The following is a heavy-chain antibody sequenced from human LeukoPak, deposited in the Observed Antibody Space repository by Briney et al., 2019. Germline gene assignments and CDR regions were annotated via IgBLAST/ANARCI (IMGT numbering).Heavy chain of an antibody. D-gene: IGHD4-17*01. J-gene: IGHJ6*02. CDR1: GNYW. CDR3: AKDGAPTVTLYYYYGMDV. V-gene: IGHV3-74*01. Sequence: GGSLRLSCAASGNYWMHWVRQVPGKGLVWVSHINSDGSWTSYADSVKGRFTISEDNAKNTVYLQMNSLRAEDTAVYYCAKDGAPTVTLYYYYGMDVWGQGTTVTVSS. CDR2: INSDGSWT.